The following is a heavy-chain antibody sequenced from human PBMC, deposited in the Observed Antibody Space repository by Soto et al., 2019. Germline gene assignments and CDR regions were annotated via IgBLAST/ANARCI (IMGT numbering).Heavy chain of an antibody. D-gene: IGHD6-19*01. V-gene: IGHV3-30-3*01. CDR1: GFTFSSYA. CDR2: ISYDGSNK. CDR3: ARGIAVAGGFDY. J-gene: IGHJ4*02. Sequence: GGSLRLSCAASGFTFSSYAMHWVRQAPGKGLEWVAVISYDGSNKYYADSVKGRFTISRDNSKNTLYLQMNSLRAEDTAVYYCARGIAVAGGFDYWGQGTLVTVSS.